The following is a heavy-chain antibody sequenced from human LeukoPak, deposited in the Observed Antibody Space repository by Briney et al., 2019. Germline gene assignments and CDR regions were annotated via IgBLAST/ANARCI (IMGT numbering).Heavy chain of an antibody. J-gene: IGHJ6*02. Sequence: GSSVKVSCKASGGTFSSYAISWVRQAPEQGLEWMGRIIPILGIANYAQKFQGRVTITADKSTSTAYMELSSLRSEDTAVYYCARDESCSGGSCYSDYYYGMDVWGQGTTVTVSS. CDR1: GGTFSSYA. V-gene: IGHV1-69*04. CDR3: ARDESCSGGSCYSDYYYGMDV. D-gene: IGHD2-15*01. CDR2: IIPILGIA.